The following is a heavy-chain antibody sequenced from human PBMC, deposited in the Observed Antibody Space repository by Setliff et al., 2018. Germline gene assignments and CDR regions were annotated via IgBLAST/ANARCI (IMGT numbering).Heavy chain of an antibody. J-gene: IGHJ4*02. CDR3: ARGVGYNSGFAQAYVXDYFDY. V-gene: IGHV4-39*07. Sequence: SETLSLTCTVSGGSISSSSYYWGWIRQPPGKGLEWIGSIYYSGSTYYNPSLKSRVTISVDTSKNQFSLKLSSVTAADTAVYYCARGVGYNSGFAQAYVXDYFDYWGQGTLVTVSS. D-gene: IGHD5-12*01. CDR2: IYYSGST. CDR1: GGSISSSSYY.